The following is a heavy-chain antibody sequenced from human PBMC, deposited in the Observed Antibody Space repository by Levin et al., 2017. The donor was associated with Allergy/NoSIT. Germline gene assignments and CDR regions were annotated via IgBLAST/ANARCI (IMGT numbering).Heavy chain of an antibody. CDR3: TTDHFWSAKYYYYMDV. D-gene: IGHD3-3*02. CDR1: GFPFSDAW. V-gene: IGHV3-15*01. J-gene: IGHJ6*03. CDR2: IKSQTDGGTT. Sequence: LSLTCAASGFPFSDAWMSWVRQAPGKGLEWVGRIKSQTDGGTTDYAAPVKGRFTISRDDSKNTLYLQMSSLKTEDTALYYCTTDHFWSAKYYYYMDVWGKGTTVTVSS.